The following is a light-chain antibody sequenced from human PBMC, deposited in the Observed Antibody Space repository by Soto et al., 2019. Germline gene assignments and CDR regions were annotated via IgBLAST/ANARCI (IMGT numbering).Light chain of an antibody. CDR1: SSDVGGYKY. CDR3: SSYTSSSTLDVV. V-gene: IGLV2-14*01. CDR2: DVS. Sequence: QSALTQPASVSGSPGQSITISCTGTSSDVGGYKYVSWYQQHPGKATKLMIYDVSNRPSGVSNRFSGSKSGNTASLTISGLQAEDEADYYCSSYTSSSTLDVVFGGGTKLTVL. J-gene: IGLJ2*01.